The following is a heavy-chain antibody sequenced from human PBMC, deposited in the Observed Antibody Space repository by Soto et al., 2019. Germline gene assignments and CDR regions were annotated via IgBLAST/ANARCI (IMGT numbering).Heavy chain of an antibody. CDR3: ARKAAARPDAFDI. J-gene: IGHJ3*02. CDR2: ISSSGSTI. CDR1: GFTFSDYY. Sequence: GGSLRLSCAASGFTFSDYYMSWIRQAPGKGLEWVSYISSSGSTIYYADSVKGRFTSSRDNAKNSLYLQMNSLRAEDTAVYYCARKAAARPDAFDIWVQGTMVTVSS. V-gene: IGHV3-11*01. D-gene: IGHD6-6*01.